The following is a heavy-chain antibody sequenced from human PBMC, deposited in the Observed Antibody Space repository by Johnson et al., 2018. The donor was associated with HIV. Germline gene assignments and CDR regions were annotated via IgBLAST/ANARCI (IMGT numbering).Heavy chain of an antibody. CDR2: IYSGGST. Sequence: GKGLEWVSVIYSGGSTYYVDSVKGRFTISRDNAKNSLYLQMNSLRAEDTALYYCAKDRTGFDAFDIWGQGTMVTVSS. J-gene: IGHJ3*02. D-gene: IGHD1-1*01. V-gene: IGHV3-53*01. CDR3: AKDRTGFDAFDI.